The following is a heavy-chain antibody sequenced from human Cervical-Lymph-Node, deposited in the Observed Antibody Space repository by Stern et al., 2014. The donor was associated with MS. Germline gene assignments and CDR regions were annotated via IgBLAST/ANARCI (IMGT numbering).Heavy chain of an antibody. D-gene: IGHD5-24*01. CDR3: ARREMATSPLDP. CDR1: GGSIRTSGYH. Sequence: QVQLQESGPGLVKPSETLSLTCSVSGGSIRTSGYHWGWIRQPPGKGLEWIGNIYYTGSTYYKPSLKSRVTISVDTSKNQFSRKLTSATAADTAMYYCARREMATSPLDPWGQGILVTVSA. V-gene: IGHV4-39*01. J-gene: IGHJ5*02. CDR2: IYYTGST.